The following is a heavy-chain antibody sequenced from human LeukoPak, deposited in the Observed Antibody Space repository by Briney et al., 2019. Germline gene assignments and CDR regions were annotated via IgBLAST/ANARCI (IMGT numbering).Heavy chain of an antibody. CDR3: ATEGFTYGYHGIDI. CDR1: GFTFSNAW. CDR2: IKTKTNGGTA. V-gene: IGHV3-15*01. D-gene: IGHD5-18*01. Sequence: PGGSLRLSCAASGFTFSNAWMSWVRRAPGKGLDWVGRIKTKTNGGTADYSPPVKGRFTISRDDSKNTPYLQMNSLKTDDTAVYYCATEGFTYGYHGIDIWGQGTIVTVSS. J-gene: IGHJ3*02.